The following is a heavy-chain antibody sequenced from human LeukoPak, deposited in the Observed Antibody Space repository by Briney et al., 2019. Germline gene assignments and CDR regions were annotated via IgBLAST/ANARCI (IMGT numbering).Heavy chain of an antibody. D-gene: IGHD1-1*01. Sequence: SETLSLTCTVSGASFSAYYWSWIRQPPGKGLEWIGYIDHSGSTKYNPSLKSRVRISVDTSKNQFSLRMTSVTAADTAVYYCARDGEVKGMTGSVFSWGPKTMSYYSGMDVWGRGTTVTVSS. CDR2: IDHSGST. J-gene: IGHJ6*02. V-gene: IGHV4-59*12. CDR3: ARDGEVKGMTGSVFSWGPKTMSYYSGMDV. CDR1: GASFSAYY.